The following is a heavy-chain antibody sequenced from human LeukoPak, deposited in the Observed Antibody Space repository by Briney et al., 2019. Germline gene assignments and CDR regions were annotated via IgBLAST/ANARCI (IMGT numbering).Heavy chain of an antibody. V-gene: IGHV4-30-2*01. J-gene: IGHJ4*02. CDR1: GGSISSGTYS. D-gene: IGHD5-12*01. CDR3: ARGYSDYPYFFDS. Sequence: TLSLTCAVSGGSISSGTYSWNWIRQPPGKGLEWVGYIFHSGSTYYSPSLKSRVTISVDTSKAQFSLKLSSVTAADTAMYYCARGYSDYPYFFDSWGQGALVTVSS. CDR2: IFHSGST.